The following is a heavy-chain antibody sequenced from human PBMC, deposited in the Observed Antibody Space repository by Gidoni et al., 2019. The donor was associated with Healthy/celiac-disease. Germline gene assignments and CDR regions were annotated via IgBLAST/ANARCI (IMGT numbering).Heavy chain of an antibody. V-gene: IGHV3-11*06. CDR3: IWVLGSYLRDYFDY. D-gene: IGHD1-26*01. CDR2: SSSSSSYT. CDR1: GFTFSDYY. J-gene: IGHJ4*02. Sequence: QVQLVESGGGLVKPGGSLRLSCAASGFTFSDYYMSWIRQAPGKGLEWVSYSSSSSSYTNYADSVKGRFTISRDNAKNSLYLQMNSLRAEDTAVYYCIWVLGSYLRDYFDYWGQGTLVTVSS.